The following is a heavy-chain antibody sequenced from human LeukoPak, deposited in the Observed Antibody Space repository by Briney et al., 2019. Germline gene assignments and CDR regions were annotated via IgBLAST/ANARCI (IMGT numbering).Heavy chain of an antibody. CDR1: GYSFTSYW. D-gene: IGHD6-19*01. J-gene: IGHJ4*02. V-gene: IGHV5-51*01. CDR2: FYPADSNS. CDR3: ARQKRLAVTETFDY. Sequence: GESLKISCKVSGYSFTSYWIGWVRQLPGKGLEWMGIFYPADSNSRYSPSFEGQVTISAAKSISTAFLQWSSLEASDTAIDYCARQKRLAVTETFDYWGQGTLVTVSS.